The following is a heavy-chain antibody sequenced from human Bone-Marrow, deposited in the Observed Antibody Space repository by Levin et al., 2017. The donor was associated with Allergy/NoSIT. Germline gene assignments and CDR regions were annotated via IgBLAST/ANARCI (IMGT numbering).Heavy chain of an antibody. Sequence: AASVKVSCKASGYIFINFGISWVRQAPGQGLEWMGRISVYNGDTKYAQKVQDRITMTTDTSTNTAYMALRSLRSDDTAVYYCFRGGSRAEDLDYWGQGSQVTVSS. J-gene: IGHJ4*02. D-gene: IGHD1-14*01. CDR3: FRGGSRAEDLDY. V-gene: IGHV1-18*04. CDR1: GYIFINFG. CDR2: ISVYNGDT.